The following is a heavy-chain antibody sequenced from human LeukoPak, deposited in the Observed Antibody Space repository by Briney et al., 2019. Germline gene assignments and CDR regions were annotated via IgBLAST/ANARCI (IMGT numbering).Heavy chain of an antibody. CDR3: ARRYYDSSGFDAFDI. CDR2: IYYSGGT. V-gene: IGHV4-39*01. D-gene: IGHD3-22*01. Sequence: SETLSLTCTVSGGSISSSSYYWGWIRQPPGKGLEWIGSIYYSGGTYYNPSLKSRVTISVDTSKNQFSLKLSSVTAADTAVYYCARRYYDSSGFDAFDIWGQGTMVTVSS. CDR1: GGSISSSSYY. J-gene: IGHJ3*02.